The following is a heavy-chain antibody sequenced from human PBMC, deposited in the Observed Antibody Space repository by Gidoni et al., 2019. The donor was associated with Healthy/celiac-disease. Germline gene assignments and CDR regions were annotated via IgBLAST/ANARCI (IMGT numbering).Heavy chain of an antibody. Sequence: QVQLVESGGGVVQPGRSLRISCAASGFTFSSYGMHWVRHAPGKGREWVAVISYDGSNKYYADSVKGRFTISRDNSKNTLYLQMNSLRAEDTAVYYCAKVGSATYYYDSSGYYGDYFDYWGQGTLVTVSS. CDR2: ISYDGSNK. CDR3: AKVGSATYYYDSSGYYGDYFDY. V-gene: IGHV3-30*18. D-gene: IGHD3-22*01. J-gene: IGHJ4*02. CDR1: GFTFSSYG.